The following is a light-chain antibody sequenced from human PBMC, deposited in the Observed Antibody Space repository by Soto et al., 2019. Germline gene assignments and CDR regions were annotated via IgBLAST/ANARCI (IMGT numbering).Light chain of an antibody. V-gene: IGKV2-28*01. Sequence: DIVMTQSPLSLPVTPGEPASISCRSGQSLLESNGYNCLDWYLQKPGQSPQLLIYLGSNRSSGVPDRFSGSGSGTDFTLKISRVEAEDVGVYYCMQALQTPPTFGQGTKVDIK. CDR1: QSLLESNGYNC. CDR2: LGS. J-gene: IGKJ1*01. CDR3: MQALQTPPT.